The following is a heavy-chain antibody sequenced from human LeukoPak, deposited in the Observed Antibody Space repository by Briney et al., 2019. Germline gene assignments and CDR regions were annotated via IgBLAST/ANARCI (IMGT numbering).Heavy chain of an antibody. CDR3: ARGPFGGRYGMDV. V-gene: IGHV3-21*01. D-gene: IGHD3-16*01. Sequence: GGSLRLSCAASGFTFSSSAMSWVRQAPGKGLEWVSSISSSSSYIYYADSVKGRFTISRDNAKNSLYLQMNSLRAEDTAVYYCARGPFGGRYGMDVWGQGATVTVSS. CDR2: ISSSSSYI. J-gene: IGHJ6*02. CDR1: GFTFSSSA.